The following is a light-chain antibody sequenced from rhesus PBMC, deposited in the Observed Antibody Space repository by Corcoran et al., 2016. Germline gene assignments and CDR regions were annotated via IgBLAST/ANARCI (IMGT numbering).Light chain of an antibody. CDR3: MQGTHWPLT. Sequence: ETVVTQSPATLSLSPGERATLSCRASQSVGSNLAWYQQKPGPAPKLLIYDASSRATGIPDRFSGSGAGTDFTLKISRVEAEDVGVYYCMQGTHWPLTFGGGTKVEFK. CDR1: QSVGSN. V-gene: IGKV3-24*04. CDR2: DAS. J-gene: IGKJ4*01.